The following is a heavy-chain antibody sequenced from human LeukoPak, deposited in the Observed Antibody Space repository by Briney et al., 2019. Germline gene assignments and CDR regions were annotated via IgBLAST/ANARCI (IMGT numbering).Heavy chain of an antibody. V-gene: IGHV4-59*01. Sequence: SETLSLTCAVYGGSFSGYYWSWIRQPPGKGLEWIGYIYYSGSTNYNPSLKSRVTISADTSKNQFSLKLSSVTAADTAVYYCARDHYYDSSGYSYYYYYMDVWGKGTTVTVSS. CDR1: GGSFSGYY. CDR2: IYYSGST. J-gene: IGHJ6*03. CDR3: ARDHYYDSSGYSYYYYYMDV. D-gene: IGHD3-22*01.